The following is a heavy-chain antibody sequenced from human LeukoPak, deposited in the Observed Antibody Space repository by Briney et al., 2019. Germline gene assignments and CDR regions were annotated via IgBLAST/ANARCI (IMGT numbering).Heavy chain of an antibody. Sequence: ASVKVSCKASGYTFTGHYMHWVRQVPGQGLEWMGWINPKNGGTNYAQKFQGRVTTTRDTSISTVYMEVSRLTSDDTAVYYCARDRGPAHSGWHGPPSNWFDPWGQGTLVTVSS. CDR1: GYTFTGHY. CDR2: INPKNGGT. CDR3: ARDRGPAHSGWHGPPSNWFDP. V-gene: IGHV1-2*02. J-gene: IGHJ5*02. D-gene: IGHD6-19*01.